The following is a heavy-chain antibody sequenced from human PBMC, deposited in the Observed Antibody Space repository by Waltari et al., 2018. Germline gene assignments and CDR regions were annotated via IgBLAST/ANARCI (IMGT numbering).Heavy chain of an antibody. CDR1: GGSFSGYY. Sequence: QVQLQQWGAGLLKPSETLSLTCAVYGGSFSGYYWSWIRQPPGKGLEWIGEINHSGRPNSNPSLKSGVTISVDTSKNQFSLKLSSVTAADTAVYYCARRRRVGGLDYWGQEPWSPSPQ. D-gene: IGHD6-19*01. CDR3: ARRRRVGGLDY. J-gene: IGHJ4*01. CDR2: INHSGRP. V-gene: IGHV4-34*01.